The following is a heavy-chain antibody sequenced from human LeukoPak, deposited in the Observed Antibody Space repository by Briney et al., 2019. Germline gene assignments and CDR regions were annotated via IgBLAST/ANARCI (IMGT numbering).Heavy chain of an antibody. V-gene: IGHV4-30-4*01. J-gene: IGHJ4*02. D-gene: IGHD6-6*01. CDR3: ASIVSSSSGFYIAY. Sequence: PSQTLSLTCTVSGGSISSGDYFWSWIRQPPGKGLEWIGYIYYSGSTYYNPSLKSRLTISVDTSKNQFSLRLSSVTAADTAVYYCASIVSSSSGFYIAYWGQGTLVTVSS. CDR2: IYYSGST. CDR1: GGSISSGDYF.